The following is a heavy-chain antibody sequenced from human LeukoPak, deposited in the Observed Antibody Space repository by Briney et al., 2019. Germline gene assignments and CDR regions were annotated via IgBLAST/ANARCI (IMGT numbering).Heavy chain of an antibody. J-gene: IGHJ3*02. Sequence: SVKVSCKASGGTFSSYAISWVRQAPGQGLEWMGGIIPIFGTANYAQKFQGRVTITADESTSTAYMELSSLRSEDTAVYYCARVPDTAMVTAYAFDIWGQGTMVTVSS. CDR1: GGTFSSYA. CDR2: IIPIFGTA. CDR3: ARVPDTAMVTAYAFDI. V-gene: IGHV1-69*13. D-gene: IGHD5-18*01.